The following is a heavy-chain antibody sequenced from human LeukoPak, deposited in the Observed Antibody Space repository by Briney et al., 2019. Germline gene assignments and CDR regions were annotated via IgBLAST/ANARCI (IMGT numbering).Heavy chain of an antibody. CDR1: GFTFNYTW. Sequence: ESGGSLRLSCAASGFTFNYTWMSWVRQAPGRGLEWVATIKRHGSEKLYVDSVKGRFTISRDNTKSSLYLQMNRLGAEDTAVYYCARIGIDYLASYHFDYWGQGTLVTVSS. CDR2: IKRHGSEK. J-gene: IGHJ4*02. D-gene: IGHD2/OR15-2a*01. V-gene: IGHV3-7*01. CDR3: ARIGIDYLASYHFDY.